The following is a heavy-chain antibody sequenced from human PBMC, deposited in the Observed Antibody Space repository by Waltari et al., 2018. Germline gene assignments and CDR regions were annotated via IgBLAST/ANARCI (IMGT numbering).Heavy chain of an antibody. V-gene: IGHV3-74*01. Sequence: EVQLVESGGGLVQPGGSLRLSCAASGFTFSSYWMHWVRQAPGKGLVWVSRINRDGRGTSYADSVKGRFTISRDNAKNTLYLQMNSLRAEDTAVYYCASAPLRVRYQGAFDIWGQGTMVTVSS. CDR1: GFTFSSYW. CDR3: ASAPLRVRYQGAFDI. CDR2: INRDGRGT. J-gene: IGHJ3*02. D-gene: IGHD2-2*01.